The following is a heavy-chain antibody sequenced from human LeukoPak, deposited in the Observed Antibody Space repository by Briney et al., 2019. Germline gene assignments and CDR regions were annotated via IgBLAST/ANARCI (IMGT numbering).Heavy chain of an antibody. CDR3: ARRLTLVRGVSGTDAFDI. CDR1: GGTFSSYA. J-gene: IGHJ3*02. V-gene: IGHV1-69*06. CDR2: IIPIFDTP. Sequence: GSSVKVSCKASGGTFSSYAIGWVRQAPGQGLEWMGGIIPIFDTPNYAQKFQGRVTITADKSTSTAYMELSSLSSEDTAMYFCARRLTLVRGVSGTDAFDIWGQGTMVTVSS. D-gene: IGHD3-10*01.